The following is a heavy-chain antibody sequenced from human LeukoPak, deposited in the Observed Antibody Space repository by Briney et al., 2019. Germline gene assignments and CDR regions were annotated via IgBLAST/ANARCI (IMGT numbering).Heavy chain of an antibody. J-gene: IGHJ4*02. D-gene: IGHD3-22*01. CDR2: ISAYNDNT. Sequence: ASVNVSCKASGYTFTSYGISWVRQAPGQGLEWMGWISAYNDNTNYAQKFQGRVTMTTDTSTSTAYMELRSLRSDDTAVYYCARDLSLENYFDSSGYYTITPHYFDYWGQGTLVTVSP. CDR1: GYTFTSYG. V-gene: IGHV1-18*01. CDR3: ARDLSLENYFDSSGYYTITPHYFDY.